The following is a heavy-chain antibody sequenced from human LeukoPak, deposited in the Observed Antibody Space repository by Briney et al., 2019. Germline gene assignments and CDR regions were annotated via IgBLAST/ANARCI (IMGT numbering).Heavy chain of an antibody. J-gene: IGHJ4*02. CDR3: VRDLDYAFDY. CDR1: GFAFSRFT. D-gene: IGHD4-17*01. Sequence: PGGSLRLSCTASGFAFSRFTMNWVRKAPGKGLEWISYIRSDITTYSDSVKGRFTISRDNAKNSLYLQMNNLRDEDTAVYYCVRDLDYAFDYWGRGTLVTVSS. CDR2: IRSDITT. V-gene: IGHV3-48*02.